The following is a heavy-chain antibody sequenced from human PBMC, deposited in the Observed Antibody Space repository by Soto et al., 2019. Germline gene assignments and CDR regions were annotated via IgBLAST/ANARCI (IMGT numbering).Heavy chain of an antibody. CDR1: GFIFSIYS. V-gene: IGHV3-21*01. Sequence: GGSLRLSCAASGFIFSIYSMNWVRQAPGKGLEWVSSISSSSSYIYYADSAKGRFTISRDNAKNSLYLQMNSLRAEDTAVYYCARDSYSDSSGYYSHDAFDIWGQGTMVTVSS. D-gene: IGHD3-22*01. CDR2: ISSSSSYI. J-gene: IGHJ3*02. CDR3: ARDSYSDSSGYYSHDAFDI.